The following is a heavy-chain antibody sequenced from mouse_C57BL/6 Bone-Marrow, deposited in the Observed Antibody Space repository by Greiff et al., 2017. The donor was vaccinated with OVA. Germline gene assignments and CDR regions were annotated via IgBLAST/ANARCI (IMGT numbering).Heavy chain of an antibody. CDR1: GFTFSDYG. Sequence: EVKLVESGGGLVKPGGSLKLSCAASGFTFSDYGMHWVRQAPEKGLEWVAYISSGSSTIYYADTVKGRFTISRDNAKNTLFLQMTSLRSEDTAMYYCARRSNWGWYFDVWGTGTTVTVAS. CDR3: ARRSNWGWYFDV. V-gene: IGHV5-17*01. CDR2: ISSGSSTI. J-gene: IGHJ1*03. D-gene: IGHD4-1*01.